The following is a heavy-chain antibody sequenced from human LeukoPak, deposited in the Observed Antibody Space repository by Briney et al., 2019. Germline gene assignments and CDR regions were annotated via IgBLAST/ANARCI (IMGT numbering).Heavy chain of an antibody. V-gene: IGHV3-11*04. J-gene: IGHJ4*02. CDR1: GFRFDSFY. D-gene: IGHD2-8*01. Sequence: PGGSLRLSCAASGFRFDSFYMGWIRQVPGKGLDYIALISASGAVPYYAESVKGRFTISRDNAKNSVSLQMNSLSADDTAVYYCARSLMVASEDYWGQGTLVTVSS. CDR3: ARSLMVASEDY. CDR2: ISASGAVP.